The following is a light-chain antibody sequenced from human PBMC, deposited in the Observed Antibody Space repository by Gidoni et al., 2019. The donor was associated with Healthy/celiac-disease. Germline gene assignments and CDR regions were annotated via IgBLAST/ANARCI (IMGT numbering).Light chain of an antibody. CDR3: QAWDSSTVVV. V-gene: IGLV3-1*01. Sequence: SYELTQPTSVSVSPGQTASITCSGYKWWEKYACWYQQKPGQSPVLVIYQDSKRPSGIPERFSGSNSGNTAALTISGTQAMDEAVYYCQAWDSSTVVVFGGGTKLTVL. CDR2: QDS. J-gene: IGLJ2*01. CDR1: KWWEKY.